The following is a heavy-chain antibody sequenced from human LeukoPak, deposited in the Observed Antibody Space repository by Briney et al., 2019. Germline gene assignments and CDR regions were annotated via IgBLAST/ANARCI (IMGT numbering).Heavy chain of an antibody. Sequence: GGSLRLSCVASGFTFNIYTMSWVRQAPGKGLEWVSIISDNGDITYYADSVKGRFTISRDNAKNSLYLQMNSLRAEDTAVYYCARVVAAIGRYYYGMDVWGQGTTVTVSS. CDR3: ARVVAAIGRYYYGMDV. D-gene: IGHD2-15*01. V-gene: IGHV3-23*01. CDR2: ISDNGDIT. CDR1: GFTFNIYT. J-gene: IGHJ6*02.